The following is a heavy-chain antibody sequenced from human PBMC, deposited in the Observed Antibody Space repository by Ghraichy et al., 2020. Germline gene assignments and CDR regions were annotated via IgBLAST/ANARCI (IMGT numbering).Heavy chain of an antibody. D-gene: IGHD3-3*02. Sequence: GESLNISCAISGINFSLYAVSWVRQAPGKGLEWISSISGSGATINPVDSVKGRFVISRDNSKNTLFLQMNSLSVEDTAVYYCATIGRRLLVTDAFDVWGQGTIVTVAS. V-gene: IGHV3-23*01. J-gene: IGHJ3*01. CDR1: GINFSLYA. CDR3: ATIGRRLLVTDAFDV. CDR2: ISGSGATI.